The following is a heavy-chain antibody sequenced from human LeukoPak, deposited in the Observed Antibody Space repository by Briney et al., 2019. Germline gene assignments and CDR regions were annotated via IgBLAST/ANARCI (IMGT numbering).Heavy chain of an antibody. CDR1: GFTISTYG. CDR2: IRYDGNNI. D-gene: IGHD2-15*01. CDR3: ATNLEYCSGGSCYSTPFDC. V-gene: IGHV3-30*02. Sequence: GGSQRLSCAASGFTISTYGMHWVRQAPGKGLEWVAFIRYDGNNIRYADSVTGRFTISRDNSRDTVYLQMNSMRAEDTAVYYCATNLEYCSGGSCYSTPFDCWGQGTLVTVSS. J-gene: IGHJ4*02.